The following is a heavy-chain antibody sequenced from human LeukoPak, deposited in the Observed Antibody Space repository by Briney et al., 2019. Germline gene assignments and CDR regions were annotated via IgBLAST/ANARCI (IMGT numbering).Heavy chain of an antibody. CDR3: ARDLDIVVIRAALRHYGMDV. J-gene: IGHJ6*02. Sequence: ASVKVSCKASGGTFSSYAISWVRQAPGQGLEWMGWISPFNGNTNYVQKFQGRVTMTTETSTSTAYMELRSLSSDDTAVYYCARDLDIVVIRAALRHYGMDVWGQGTTVIVSS. CDR2: ISPFNGNT. CDR1: GGTFSSYA. V-gene: IGHV1-18*01. D-gene: IGHD2-2*01.